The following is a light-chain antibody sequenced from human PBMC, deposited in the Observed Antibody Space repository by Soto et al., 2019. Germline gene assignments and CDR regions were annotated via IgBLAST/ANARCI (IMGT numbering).Light chain of an antibody. CDR1: QSVSSN. Sequence: EIVLTQSPAILSLSPGERATLSCRASQSVSSNLAWYQQKPGQAPRLLIYSVSSRATGIPDRFSGSGSGTDFTLTISRLEPEDFATYYCLHHGSSLWTFGQGTKVDIK. CDR3: LHHGSSLWT. V-gene: IGKV3-20*01. J-gene: IGKJ1*01. CDR2: SVS.